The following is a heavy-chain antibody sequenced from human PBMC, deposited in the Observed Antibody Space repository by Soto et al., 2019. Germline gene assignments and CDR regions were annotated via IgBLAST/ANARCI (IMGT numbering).Heavy chain of an antibody. CDR1: GFTFSSYW. Sequence: EVQLVESGGGLVQPGGSLRLSCAASGFTFSSYWIHWVRQAPGKGLVWVSRINRDGSTTSYADSVKGRFTISRDNAKNTVYLQMSRLRAEDTAVYYCARVAYGDGGGFDSWGQGTLVTVSS. CDR3: ARVAYGDGGGFDS. CDR2: INRDGSTT. D-gene: IGHD4-17*01. J-gene: IGHJ4*02. V-gene: IGHV3-74*01.